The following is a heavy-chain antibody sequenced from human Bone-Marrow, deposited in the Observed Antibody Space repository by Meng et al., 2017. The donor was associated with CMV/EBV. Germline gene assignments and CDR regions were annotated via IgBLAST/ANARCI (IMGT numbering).Heavy chain of an antibody. CDR1: GFTFNTYW. Sequence: GESLKISCAASGFTFNTYWMHWVRQAPGKGLVWVSRITSDGSSTTYADSVKGRFTISRDNAKNTLYLQMNSLRAEDTAVYYCARDRWPESDAFDIWGQGTMVTVSS. J-gene: IGHJ3*02. D-gene: IGHD5-24*01. CDR2: ITSDGSST. V-gene: IGHV3-74*01. CDR3: ARDRWPESDAFDI.